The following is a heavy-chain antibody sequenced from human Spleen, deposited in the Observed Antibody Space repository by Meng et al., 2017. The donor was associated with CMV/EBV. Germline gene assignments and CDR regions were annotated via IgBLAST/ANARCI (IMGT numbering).Heavy chain of an antibody. CDR1: GYIFTSYY. D-gene: IGHD3-3*01. V-gene: IGHV1-46*01. J-gene: IGHJ4*02. Sequence: SGYIFTSYYLHWVRQARGQGLEWMGIINPSGGSTSYAQKFQGRVTMTRDTSTSTVYMDLSSLRSEDTAVYYCARSNYDFWNGYDPDYWGQGTLVTVSS. CDR3: ARSNYDFWNGYDPDY. CDR2: INPSGGST.